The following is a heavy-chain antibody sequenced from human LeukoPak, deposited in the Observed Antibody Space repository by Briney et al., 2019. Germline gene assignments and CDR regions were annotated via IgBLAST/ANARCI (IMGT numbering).Heavy chain of an antibody. Sequence: SETLSLTCTVSGGSISSYYWSWIRQPAGKGLEWIGRIYTSGSTNYNPSLKSRVTMSVDTSKNQFSLKLSSVSAADTAVYYSARNDIVVVPAAPDSYDYYYMDVWGKGTTVTASS. D-gene: IGHD2-2*01. CDR1: GGSISSYY. CDR3: ARNDIVVVPAAPDSYDYYYMDV. CDR2: IYTSGST. V-gene: IGHV4-4*07. J-gene: IGHJ6*03.